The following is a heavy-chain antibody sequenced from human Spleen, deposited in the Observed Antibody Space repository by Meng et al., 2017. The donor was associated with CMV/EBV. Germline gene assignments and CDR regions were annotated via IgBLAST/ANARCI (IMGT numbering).Heavy chain of an antibody. CDR1: GFTFDYHA. CDR3: AKLQGSKDY. Sequence: SLKISCTASGFTFDYHAMHWVRQAAGKGLEWVSGISWNSVSIGYADSVKGRFTISRDDAKNSLYLQMNSPKTEDTALYFCAKLQGSKDYWGQGTLVTVSS. V-gene: IGHV3-9*01. CDR2: ISWNSVSI. J-gene: IGHJ4*02.